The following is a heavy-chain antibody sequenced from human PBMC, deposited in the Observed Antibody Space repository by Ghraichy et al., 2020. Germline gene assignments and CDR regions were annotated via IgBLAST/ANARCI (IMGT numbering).Heavy chain of an antibody. CDR2: ISGDGGNT. CDR1: EFTFGNYP. D-gene: IGHD2-15*01. V-gene: IGHV3-23*01. J-gene: IGHJ4*02. CDR3: AKRDTNRWYFDS. Sequence: LSLTCAASEFTFGNYPMSWVRQAPGKGLEWVSAISGDGGNTYYADSVKGRFTISRDNSENILYLQMNSLRAEDTATYYCAKRDTNRWYFDSWGQGTLVTVST.